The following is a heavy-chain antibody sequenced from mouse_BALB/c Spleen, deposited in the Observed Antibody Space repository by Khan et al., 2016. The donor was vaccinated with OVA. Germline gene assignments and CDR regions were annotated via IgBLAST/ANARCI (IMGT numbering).Heavy chain of an antibody. V-gene: IGHV5-9-3*01. Sequence: EVELVESGGGLVKPGGSLKFSCAASGFTFSNYGMSWVRQTPEKRLEWVATISSGGSYTYYPDSVKGRFTISRDNANNTLYLKMSSLRSEDTAMFYCARTPGYDGGNYFDYWGQGTTLTVSS. D-gene: IGHD2-2*01. J-gene: IGHJ2*01. CDR1: GFTFSNYG. CDR2: ISSGGSYT. CDR3: ARTPGYDGGNYFDY.